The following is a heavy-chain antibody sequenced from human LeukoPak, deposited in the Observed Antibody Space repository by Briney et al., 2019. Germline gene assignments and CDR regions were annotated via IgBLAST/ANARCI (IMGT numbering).Heavy chain of an antibody. J-gene: IGHJ6*02. CDR1: GFTFSIYG. V-gene: IGHV3-33*01. CDR2: IWYDGSNK. D-gene: IGHD2-2*01. Sequence: GRSLRLSCAASGFTFSIYGMHWVRQAPGKGLGCVAVIWYDGSNKYYAESSKGRCTISRDNSKNTLYLQMNSVRAEDTAVYYCARDPDIVVVTTAAVCYYYYYGMDVWGQGTTVTVSS. CDR3: ARDPDIVVVTTAAVCYYYYYGMDV.